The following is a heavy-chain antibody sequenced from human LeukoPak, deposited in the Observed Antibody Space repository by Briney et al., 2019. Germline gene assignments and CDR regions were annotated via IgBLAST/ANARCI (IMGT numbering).Heavy chain of an antibody. V-gene: IGHV5-51*01. D-gene: IGHD3-22*01. CDR3: ASADSSAYREHDAFDI. Sequence: GESLKIFCKGSGYNFNTYWIGWVRQMPGTGLEWMGIIVPRHSDTTYSPSFQGQVTIRADKSISPAYLQWSNLKASDTAIYYCASADSSAYREHDAFDIWGQGTMVTVSS. J-gene: IGHJ3*02. CDR1: GYNFNTYW. CDR2: IVPRHSDT.